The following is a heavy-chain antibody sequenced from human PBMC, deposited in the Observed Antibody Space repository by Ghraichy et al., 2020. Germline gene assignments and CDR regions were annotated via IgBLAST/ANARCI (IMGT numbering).Heavy chain of an antibody. V-gene: IGHV4-34*01. CDR2: INHSGST. Sequence: SETLSLTCAVYGGSFSGYYWSWIRQPPGKGLEWIGEINHSGSTNYNPSLKSRVTISVDTSKNQFSLKLSSVTAADTAVYYCARGRKAVAGNRGWYFDLWGRGTLVTVSS. J-gene: IGHJ2*01. D-gene: IGHD6-19*01. CDR3: ARGRKAVAGNRGWYFDL. CDR1: GGSFSGYY.